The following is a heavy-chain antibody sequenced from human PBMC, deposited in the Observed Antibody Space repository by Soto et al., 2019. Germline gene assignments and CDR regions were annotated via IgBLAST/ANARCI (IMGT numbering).Heavy chain of an antibody. CDR3: TTDWSIAAADNDAFDI. J-gene: IGHJ3*02. CDR2: IKSKTDGGTT. Sequence: GGSLRLSCAASGFTFSNAWMSWVRQAPGKGLEWVGRIKSKTDGGTTDYAAPVKGRFTISRDDSKNTLYLQMNSLKTEDTAVYYCTTDWSIAAADNDAFDIWGQGTMVTVSS. CDR1: GFTFSNAW. V-gene: IGHV3-15*01. D-gene: IGHD6-13*01.